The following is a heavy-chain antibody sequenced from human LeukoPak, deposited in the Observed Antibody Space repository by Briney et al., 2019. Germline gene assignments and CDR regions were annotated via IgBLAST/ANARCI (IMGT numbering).Heavy chain of an antibody. CDR1: GGSISSYY. D-gene: IGHD6-13*01. CDR3: ARGYYSRRNWFDP. CDR2: ISYGGST. J-gene: IGHJ5*02. Sequence: SETLSLTCTVSGGSISSYYWSWIRQPPGKGLEWIGDISYGGSTNYNPSLKSRVTISVDTSKNQFSLKLSSVTAADTAVYYCARGYYSRRNWFDPWGQGTLVTVPS. V-gene: IGHV4-59*01.